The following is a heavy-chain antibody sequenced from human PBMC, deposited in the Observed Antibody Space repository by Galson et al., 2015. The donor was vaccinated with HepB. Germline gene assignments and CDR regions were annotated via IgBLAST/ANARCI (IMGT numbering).Heavy chain of an antibody. D-gene: IGHD4-11*01. V-gene: IGHV3-21*01. CDR2: ISSSSSYI. J-gene: IGHJ5*02. CDR3: AKDPSLGLQQTIKDNWFDP. CDR1: GFTFSSYS. Sequence: SLRLSCAASGFTFSSYSMNWVRQAPGKGLEWVSSISSSSSYIYYADSVKGRFTISRDSAKNSLYLQMNSLRAEDTAVYYCAKDPSLGLQQTIKDNWFDPWGQGTLVTVSS.